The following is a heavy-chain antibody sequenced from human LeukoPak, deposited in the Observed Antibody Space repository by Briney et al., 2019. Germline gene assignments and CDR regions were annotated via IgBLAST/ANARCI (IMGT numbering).Heavy chain of an antibody. CDR2: IYYSGTT. V-gene: IGHV4-59*12. Sequence: SETLSLTCAVYGGSFSSYYWNWIRQPPGKGLEWIGYIYYSGTTNYNPSLKSRVSMSVDTSKNQFSLKLSSVTAADTAVYYCARDMAAADDNWFDSWGQGTLVTVSS. CDR1: GGSFSSYY. D-gene: IGHD6-25*01. CDR3: ARDMAAADDNWFDS. J-gene: IGHJ5*01.